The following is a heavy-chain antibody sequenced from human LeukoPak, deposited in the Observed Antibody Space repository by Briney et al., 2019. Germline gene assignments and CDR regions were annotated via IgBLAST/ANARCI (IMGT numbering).Heavy chain of an antibody. CDR1: GYTFTNYA. J-gene: IGHJ4*02. CDR3: ARVVKYRSGPLTDLLPYYFDS. Sequence: GESLKISCKGSGYTFTNYAMHWVRQAPGQRREWMGWINAGNGNTKYSQEFQGRVTISRDTSANTAYMELSSLTSEDMAVYYCARVVKYRSGPLTDLLPYYFDSWGQGTLVTVSS. V-gene: IGHV1-3*03. CDR2: INAGNGNT. D-gene: IGHD6-19*01.